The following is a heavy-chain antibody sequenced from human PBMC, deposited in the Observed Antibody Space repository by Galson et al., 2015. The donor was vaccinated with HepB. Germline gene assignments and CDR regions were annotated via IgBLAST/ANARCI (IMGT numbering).Heavy chain of an antibody. J-gene: IGHJ2*01. V-gene: IGHV5-51*01. D-gene: IGHD3-16*01. CDR3: ARQLITFGGVNWYFDL. CDR2: IYPGDSDT. Sequence: QSGAEVKKPGESLKISCKGSGYSFTSYWIGWVRQMPGKGLEWMGIIYPGDSDTRYSPSFQGQVTISADKSISTAYLQWSSLKASDTAMYYCARQLITFGGVNWYFDLWGRGTLVTVSS. CDR1: GYSFTSYW.